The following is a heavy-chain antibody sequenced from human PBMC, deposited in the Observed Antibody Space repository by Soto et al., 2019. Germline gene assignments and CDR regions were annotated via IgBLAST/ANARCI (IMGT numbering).Heavy chain of an antibody. CDR3: ARAGARGYSGYDRARGTGACGP. CDR1: GGSFSGYY. CDR2: INHSGST. Sequence: QVQLQQWGAGLLKPSETLSLTCAVYGGSFSGYYWSWIRQPPGKGLEWIGEINHSGSTNYNPSLKXXXTISVDTSKNXXSXKXXSVTAADTAVYYCARAGARGYSGYDRARGTGACGPWGQGTLVTVSS. V-gene: IGHV4-34*01. D-gene: IGHD5-12*01. J-gene: IGHJ5*02.